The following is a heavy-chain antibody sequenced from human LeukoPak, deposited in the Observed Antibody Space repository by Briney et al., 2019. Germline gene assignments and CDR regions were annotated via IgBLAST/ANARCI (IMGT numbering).Heavy chain of an antibody. Sequence: PSETLSLTCTVSGGSISSGGYYWSWIRQHPGKGLEWIGYIYYSGSTYYNPSLKSRVTISVDTSKNQFSLKLSSVTAADTAVYYCAREGPWNQSRHYYGMDVWGQGTTVTVSS. J-gene: IGHJ6*02. CDR2: IYYSGST. D-gene: IGHD1-14*01. V-gene: IGHV4-31*03. CDR3: AREGPWNQSRHYYGMDV. CDR1: GGSISSGGYY.